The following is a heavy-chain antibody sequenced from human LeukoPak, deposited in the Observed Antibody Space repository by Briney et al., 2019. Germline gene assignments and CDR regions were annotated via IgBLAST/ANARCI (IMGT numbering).Heavy chain of an antibody. CDR1: GFDVSSTY. CDR2: AFVGGDT. D-gene: IGHD2-15*01. Sequence: PGGPLSLSCASSGFDVSSTYMRWVRKAPGKGWKWVSTAFVGGDTYYAASVQGRFSLSTDSSRNTMFLRMHGLRHEETAVYYCARDQLYHWGQGTLVAVSP. CDR3: ARDQLYH. V-gene: IGHV3-53*01. J-gene: IGHJ5*02.